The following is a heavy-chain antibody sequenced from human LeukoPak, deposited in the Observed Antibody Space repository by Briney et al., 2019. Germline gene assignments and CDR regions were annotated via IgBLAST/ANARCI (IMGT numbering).Heavy chain of an antibody. D-gene: IGHD3-9*01. CDR2: IFGSGGST. CDR1: GFTFSNYA. J-gene: IGHJ4*02. CDR3: SKWGDYDVLTGYYDSDF. Sequence: GGSLRLSCAASGFTFSNYAMSWVRQAPGKGLEWVSAIFGSGGSTYYADSVKGRFSISRDNSKNTLFLQMNSLRVEDTALYYCSKWGDYDVLTGYYDSDFWGQGTLVTVSS. V-gene: IGHV3-23*01.